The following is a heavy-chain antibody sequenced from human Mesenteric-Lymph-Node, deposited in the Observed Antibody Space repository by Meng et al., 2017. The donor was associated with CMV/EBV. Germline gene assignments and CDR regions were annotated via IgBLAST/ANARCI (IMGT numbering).Heavy chain of an antibody. CDR1: GYTFTSYD. J-gene: IGHJ4*02. Sequence: ASVKVSCKASGYTFTSYDINWVRQATGQGLEWMGWINPNSGGTNYAQKFQGRVTMTRDTSISTAYMELTKLRSDDTAVYYCARDMGGGDPNFDYWGQGTLVTVSS. CDR2: INPNSGGT. CDR3: ARDMGGGDPNFDY. D-gene: IGHD3-16*01. V-gene: IGHV1-2*02.